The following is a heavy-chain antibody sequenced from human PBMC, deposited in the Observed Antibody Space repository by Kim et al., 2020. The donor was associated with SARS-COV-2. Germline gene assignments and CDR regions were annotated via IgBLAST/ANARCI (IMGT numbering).Heavy chain of an antibody. V-gene: IGHV3-72*01. D-gene: IGHD6-25*01. CDR2: T. CDR3: ARDTAAAMDV. Sequence: TTCAPSGKGRFIVSRENSKNALYLQMNSLKTEDTAVYYCARDTAAAMDVWGQGTTVTVSS. J-gene: IGHJ6*02.